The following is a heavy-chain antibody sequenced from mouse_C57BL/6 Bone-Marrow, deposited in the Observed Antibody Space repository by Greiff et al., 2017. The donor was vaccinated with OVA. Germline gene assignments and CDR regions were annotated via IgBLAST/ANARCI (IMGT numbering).Heavy chain of an antibody. CDR1: VYTFTSYW. CDR3: ARGGTSYYDYGRGYYAMDD. Sequence: VQLQQPGTELVKPGASVKLSCKASVYTFTSYWMHWVKQRPGQGLEWIGNINPSNGGTNYNEKFKSKATLTVDKSSSTAYMQLSSLTSEDSAVYYCARGGTSYYDYGRGYYAMDDWGQGTSVTVSS. J-gene: IGHJ4*01. D-gene: IGHD2-4*01. CDR2: INPSNGGT. V-gene: IGHV1-53*01.